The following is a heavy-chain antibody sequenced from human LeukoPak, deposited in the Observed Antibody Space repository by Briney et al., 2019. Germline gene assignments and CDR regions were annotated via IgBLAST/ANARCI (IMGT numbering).Heavy chain of an antibody. CDR2: IYPGDSDT. V-gene: IGHV5-51*01. D-gene: IGHD2-2*01. J-gene: IGHJ5*02. CDR1: GYSFTSYW. CDR3: ARARVVVVPAAVYNWFDP. Sequence: GESLKISCKGSGYSFTSYWIGWVRQMPGKGLEWMGIIYPGDSDTRYSPSFQGQVTISADKSISTAYLQWSSLKASDTAMYYCARARVVVVPAAVYNWFDPWGQGTLVTVSS.